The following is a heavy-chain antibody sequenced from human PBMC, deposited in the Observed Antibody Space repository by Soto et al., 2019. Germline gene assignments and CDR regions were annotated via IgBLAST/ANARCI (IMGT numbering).Heavy chain of an antibody. D-gene: IGHD2-21*02. CDR1: GGSISSYY. V-gene: IGHV4-59*08. CDR3: ARHLPYCGGDCYSLDY. CDR2: IYYSAST. Sequence: TGTLSLTCTVSGGSISSYYWSWIRQPPGKGLEWIGYIYYSASTNYSPSLKCRVTISVDTSKNQFSLNLSSVTAADTAVYYCARHLPYCGGDCYSLDYWGQGTLVTVS. J-gene: IGHJ4*02.